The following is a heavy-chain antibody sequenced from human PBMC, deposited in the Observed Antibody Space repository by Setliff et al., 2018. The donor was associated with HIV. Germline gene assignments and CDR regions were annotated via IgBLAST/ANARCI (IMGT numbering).Heavy chain of an antibody. Sequence: KPSETLSLTCTVSGDSISSGGYYWSWIRQPAGQGLEWIGRIYTSGNTNYNPSTTDNPSLKSRITVSLETSRNQFSLRVTSVTATDTAVYYCTRQSPVAGSGAFDIWGQGTMVT. V-gene: IGHV4-61*02. CDR2: IYTSGNT. CDR3: TRQSPVAGSGAFDI. D-gene: IGHD6-19*01. J-gene: IGHJ3*02. CDR1: GDSISSGGYY.